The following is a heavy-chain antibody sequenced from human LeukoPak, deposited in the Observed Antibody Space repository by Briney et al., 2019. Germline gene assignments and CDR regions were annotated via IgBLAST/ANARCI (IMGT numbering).Heavy chain of an antibody. J-gene: IGHJ4*02. CDR3: AKDPGRWEPNY. Sequence: PGGTLRLSCAASGFTFSSYGMSWVRQAPGKGLEWVSAISGSGGTTYYADSVKGRFTISRDNSKNTLYLQMNSLRAEDTAVYYCAKDPGRWEPNYWGQGTLVTVSS. CDR1: GFTFSSYG. CDR2: ISGSGGTT. V-gene: IGHV3-23*01. D-gene: IGHD1-26*01.